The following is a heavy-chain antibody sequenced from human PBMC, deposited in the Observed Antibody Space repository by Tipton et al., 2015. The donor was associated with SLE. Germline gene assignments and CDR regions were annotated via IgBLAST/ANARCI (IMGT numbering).Heavy chain of an antibody. CDR2: INHSGST. CDR3: ARVGFYYVSGSLGADALDI. V-gene: IGHV4-34*01. Sequence: LRLSCAVYGGSFSGYYWSWIRQPPGKGLEWIGEINHSGSTNYNPSLKSRVTISVDTSKNQFSLKLSSVTAADTAVYYCARVGFYYVSGSLGADALDIWGQGTMVTVSS. J-gene: IGHJ3*02. CDR1: GGSFSGYY. D-gene: IGHD3-10*01.